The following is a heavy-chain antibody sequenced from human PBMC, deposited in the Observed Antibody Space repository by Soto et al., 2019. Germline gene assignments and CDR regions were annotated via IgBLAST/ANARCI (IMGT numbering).Heavy chain of an antibody. CDR2: INSDGSST. J-gene: IGHJ4*02. CDR3: VRTSLVVAAATREDY. D-gene: IGHD2-15*01. Sequence: GGSLSLSCAASGSPFSSYLMHWVRQAPGKGLVWVSRINSDGSSTSYADSVKGRFTISRDNAKNTLYLQMNSLRAEDTAVYYCVRTSLVVAAATREDYWGQGTLVTVSS. CDR1: GSPFSSYL. V-gene: IGHV3-74*01.